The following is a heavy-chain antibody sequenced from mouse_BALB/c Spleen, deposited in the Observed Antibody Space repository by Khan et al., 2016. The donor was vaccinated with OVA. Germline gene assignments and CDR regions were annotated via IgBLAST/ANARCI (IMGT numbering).Heavy chain of an antibody. CDR2: INPSNDYS. J-gene: IGHJ3*01. CDR1: GYIFTNYM. D-gene: IGHD1-1*01. CDR3: ARGGYGSFGF. Sequence: QVQLKQSGAELARPGASVKMSCKASGYIFTNYMMHWVKQRPGQGLEWIGDINPSNDYSNYNQNFKDKATLTADKSSSTAYMQLSSLTSEDSAGYYCARGGYGSFGFWGQGTLVTVSA. V-gene: IGHV1-4*01.